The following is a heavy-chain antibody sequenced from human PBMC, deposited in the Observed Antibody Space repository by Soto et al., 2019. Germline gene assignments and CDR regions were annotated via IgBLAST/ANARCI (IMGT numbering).Heavy chain of an antibody. CDR2: IIPIFGTA. CDR3: ARERLWFGELNYYYYGMDV. CDR1: GGTFSSYA. Sequence: SVKVSCKASGGTFSSYAISWVRQAPRQGLEWMGGIIPIFGTANYAQKFQGRVTITTDESTSTAYMELSSLRSEDTAVYYCARERLWFGELNYYYYGMDVWGQGTTVTVSS. D-gene: IGHD3-10*01. V-gene: IGHV1-69*05. J-gene: IGHJ6*02.